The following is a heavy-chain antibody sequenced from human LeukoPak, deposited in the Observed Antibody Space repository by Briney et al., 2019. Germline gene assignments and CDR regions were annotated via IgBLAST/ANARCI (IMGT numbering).Heavy chain of an antibody. CDR2: ISSSSRTI. D-gene: IGHD3-3*01. Sequence: PGGSLRLSCAASGFIFSSFSMNWVRQAPGKGLEWVSYISSSSRTIYYVDSVKGRFTISRDNAKNLLYLQMNSLGAEDTAVYYCARGVSSGYFDYWGQGTLVTVSS. J-gene: IGHJ4*02. V-gene: IGHV3-48*01. CDR1: GFIFSSFS. CDR3: ARGVSSGYFDY.